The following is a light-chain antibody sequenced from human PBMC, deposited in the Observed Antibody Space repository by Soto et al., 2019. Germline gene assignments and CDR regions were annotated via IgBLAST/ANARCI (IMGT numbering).Light chain of an antibody. CDR1: SSDVGGYNF. V-gene: IGLV2-8*01. CDR2: AVT. J-gene: IGLJ2*01. CDR3: SSYAGSSMPVA. Sequence: QSALTQPPSASGSPGQSGTISCTGASSDVGGYNFVSWYQHHPGKAPRLMIYAVTQRPSVVPDRFSGSKSGNTASLTVSGLQFDDEAYYYCSSYAGSSMPVAFGGGTKLTVL.